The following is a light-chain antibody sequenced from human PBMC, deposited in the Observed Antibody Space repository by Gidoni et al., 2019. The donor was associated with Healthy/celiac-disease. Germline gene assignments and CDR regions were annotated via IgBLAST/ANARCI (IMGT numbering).Light chain of an antibody. Sequence: EIVLTQSPGTLSLSPGERATLSCRASQYISSSYLAWYQQKPGQAPRLLIYGASSRATGIPDRFSGSGSGTDFTLTISRLEPEDFAVYYCQQYGSTFGPGTKVDIK. CDR1: QYISSSY. J-gene: IGKJ3*01. CDR3: QQYGST. CDR2: GAS. V-gene: IGKV3-20*01.